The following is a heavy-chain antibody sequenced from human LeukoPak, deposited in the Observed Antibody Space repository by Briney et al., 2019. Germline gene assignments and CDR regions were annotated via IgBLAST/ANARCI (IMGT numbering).Heavy chain of an antibody. V-gene: IGHV1-8*01. D-gene: IGHD2-15*01. J-gene: IGHJ6*02. CDR1: GYTFTSYD. CDR3: AREGWVVAASDDYYYYYGMDV. CDR2: MNPNSGNT. Sequence: ASVKVSCKASGYTFTSYDMNWVRQATGQGLEWMGWMNPNSGNTGYAQKFQGRVTMTRNTSISTAYMELSSLRSEDPAVYYCAREGWVVAASDDYYYYYGMDVWGQGTTVTVSS.